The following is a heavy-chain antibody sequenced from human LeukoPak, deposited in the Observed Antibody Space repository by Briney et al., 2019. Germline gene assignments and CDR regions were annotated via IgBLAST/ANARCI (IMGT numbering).Heavy chain of an antibody. CDR3: ARGCSAIRCPADY. Sequence: GGSPRLSCAASGFTLSNYWLHWVRQAPGEGLVWVSQISPDGNITPYADSVKGRFTISRDNSKNTLYLQMNALKAEDTAVYFCARGCSAIRCPADYWGQGSLVTVSS. CDR2: ISPDGNIT. V-gene: IGHV3-74*01. J-gene: IGHJ4*02. CDR1: GFTLSNYW. D-gene: IGHD2-15*01.